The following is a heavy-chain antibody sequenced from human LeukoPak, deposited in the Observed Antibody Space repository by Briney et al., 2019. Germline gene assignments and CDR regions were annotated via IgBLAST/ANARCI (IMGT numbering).Heavy chain of an antibody. CDR1: GGSFSGYY. CDR3: ARELVYCSTTSCSPFDY. J-gene: IGHJ4*02. CDR2: INHSGST. D-gene: IGHD2-2*01. Sequence: PSETLSLTCAVYGGSFSGYYWSWIRQPPGKGLEWIGEINHSGSTNYNPSLKSRVTISVDTAKNQFSLKLSSVTAADTAVYFCARELVYCSTTSCSPFDYWGQGTLVTVSS. V-gene: IGHV4-34*01.